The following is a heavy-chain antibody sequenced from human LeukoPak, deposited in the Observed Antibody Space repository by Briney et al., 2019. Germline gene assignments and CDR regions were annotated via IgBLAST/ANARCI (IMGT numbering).Heavy chain of an antibody. J-gene: IGHJ2*01. Sequence: PSETLSLTCAVDGGSFSGYYWSWIRQPPGKGLEWIGEINHSGSTNYNPSLKSRVTISVDTSKNQFSLKLSSVTAADTAVYYCARFNGYCSSISCPEGYWYFDLSGRGTLVTVSS. CDR3: ARFNGYCSSISCPEGYWYFDL. CDR1: GGSFSGYY. CDR2: INHSGST. D-gene: IGHD2-2*01. V-gene: IGHV4-34*01.